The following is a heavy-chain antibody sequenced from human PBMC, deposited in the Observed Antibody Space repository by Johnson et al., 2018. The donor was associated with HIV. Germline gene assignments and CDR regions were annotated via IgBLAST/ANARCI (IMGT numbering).Heavy chain of an antibody. Sequence: QVQLVESGGGVVQPGRSLRLSCAASGFTFSSYGMHWVRQAPAKGLEWVAVISYDGSDKDYADSVKGRFTISRDSSKNTLYLHMDSLRAEDTAVYYCRIYSYGGGGTFEIWGQGTMVTVSS. V-gene: IGHV3-30*04. CDR2: ISYDGSDK. CDR1: GFTFSSYG. J-gene: IGHJ3*02. D-gene: IGHD5-18*01. CDR3: RIYSYGGGGTFEI.